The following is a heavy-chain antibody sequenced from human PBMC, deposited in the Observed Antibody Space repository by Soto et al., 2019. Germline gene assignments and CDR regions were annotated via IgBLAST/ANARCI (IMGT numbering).Heavy chain of an antibody. D-gene: IGHD5-18*01. CDR1: GYTFTSYA. V-gene: IGHV1-3*01. CDR2: INAGNGNT. J-gene: IGHJ4*02. CDR3: ARGLNGYLHYFDY. Sequence: QVHLVQSGAEVRKPGASVKVSCKASGYTFTSYAMHWVRQAPGQRLEWMGWINAGNGNTKYSQKFQGRVTITRDTSASPAYMELSSLRSEDTAVYYCARGLNGYLHYFDYWGQGTLVTVSS.